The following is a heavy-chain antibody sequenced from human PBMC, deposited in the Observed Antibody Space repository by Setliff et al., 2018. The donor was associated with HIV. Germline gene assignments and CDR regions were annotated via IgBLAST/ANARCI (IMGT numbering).Heavy chain of an antibody. CDR3: ASPRSLLVWYDAFDI. D-gene: IGHD3-16*01. CDR2: IYYSGST. CDR1: GGSVSSTSNY. J-gene: IGHJ3*02. V-gene: IGHV4-39*01. Sequence: SETLSLTCSVSGGSVSSTSNYWGWIRQPPGKGLEWIGSIYYSGSTYYNPSLKSRVTISVDTSKNQFSLKLSSVTAADTAVYYCASPRSLLVWYDAFDIWGQGTMVTVSS.